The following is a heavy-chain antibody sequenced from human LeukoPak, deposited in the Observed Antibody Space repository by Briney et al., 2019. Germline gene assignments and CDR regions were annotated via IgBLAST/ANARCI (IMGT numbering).Heavy chain of an antibody. J-gene: IGHJ4*02. V-gene: IGHV4-39*01. CDR3: ARSGSGWFDY. D-gene: IGHD6-19*01. Sequence: SETLSLTCTVSGGSISSSSYYWGWIRQPPGKGLEWIGSIYYSGSTYYKPSLESRVTISVDTSKNQFSLKLSSVTAADTAVYYCARSGSGWFDYWGQGTLVTVSS. CDR1: GGSISSSSYY. CDR2: IYYSGST.